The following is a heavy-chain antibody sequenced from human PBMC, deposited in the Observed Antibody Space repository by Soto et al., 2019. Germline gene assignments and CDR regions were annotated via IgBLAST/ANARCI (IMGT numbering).Heavy chain of an antibody. J-gene: IGHJ4*02. CDR2: IYSGGST. V-gene: IGHV3-66*01. D-gene: IGHD5-18*01. Sequence: EVQLVESGGGLVQPGGSLRLSCAASGVTVSSNYMSWVRQAPGKGLEWVSVIYSGGSTYYADSVKGRFTISRDNSKNTWSLQMNRLRAEGTDVYYCARDGYNYGGGDLHYWDQGPLVTVSS. CDR1: GVTVSSNY. CDR3: ARDGYNYGGGDLHY.